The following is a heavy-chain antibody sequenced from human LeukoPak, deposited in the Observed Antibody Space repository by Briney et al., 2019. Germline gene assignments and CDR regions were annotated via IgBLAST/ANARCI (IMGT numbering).Heavy chain of an antibody. V-gene: IGHV5-51*01. CDR3: ARSKGFGYANYFDY. Sequence: GESLEISCRGSGYSFTTYWIGWVRQMPGKGLEWMGIIYPGDSDTRYSPSFQGQVTISADKSITTAYLQWSSLKASDTAMYYCARSKGFGYANYFDYWGQGTLATVSS. CDR1: GYSFTTYW. D-gene: IGHD5-18*01. CDR2: IYPGDSDT. J-gene: IGHJ4*02.